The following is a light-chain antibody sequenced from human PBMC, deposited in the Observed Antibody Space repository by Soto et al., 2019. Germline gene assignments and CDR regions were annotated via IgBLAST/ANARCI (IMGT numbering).Light chain of an antibody. CDR1: QSISSW. J-gene: IGKJ1*01. V-gene: IGKV1-5*03. Sequence: DIQMTQSPSTLSASVGDRVTITCRASQSISSWLAWYQQKPGKAPKLLIYKASSLESGVPSRFSGSGSGTEFTLAISSLQPDDVATNYCQQYNSSPWAFGQGTKVEIK. CDR2: KAS. CDR3: QQYNSSPWA.